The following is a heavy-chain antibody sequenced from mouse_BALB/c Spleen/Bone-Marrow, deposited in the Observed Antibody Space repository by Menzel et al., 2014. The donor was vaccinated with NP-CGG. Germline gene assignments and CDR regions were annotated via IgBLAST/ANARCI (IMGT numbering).Heavy chain of an antibody. CDR2: ISSGSSTI. CDR1: GFTFSSFG. J-gene: IGHJ1*01. V-gene: IGHV5-17*02. Sequence: EVKLVESGGGLVQPGGSRKLSCAASGFTFSSFGMHWVRQAPEKGLEWVAYISSGSSTIYYEDTVKGRFTISRDNPKNTLFLQMTSLRSEDTAMYYCAREGDYGNYWYFDVWGAGTTVTVSS. D-gene: IGHD2-1*01. CDR3: AREGDYGNYWYFDV.